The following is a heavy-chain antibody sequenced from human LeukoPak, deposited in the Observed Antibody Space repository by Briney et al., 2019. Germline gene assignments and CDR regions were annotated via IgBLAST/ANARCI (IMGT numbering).Heavy chain of an antibody. J-gene: IGHJ4*02. Sequence: PSETLSLTCTVSGGSISSSSYYWGWIRQPPGKGLEWIGSIDYSGSTYYNPSLKSRVTISVDTSKNQFSLKLSSVTAADTAVYYCAGISYYDFWSGYHQPDDFDYWGQGTLVTVSS. CDR1: GGSISSSSYY. CDR3: AGISYYDFWSGYHQPDDFDY. CDR2: IDYSGST. V-gene: IGHV4-39*01. D-gene: IGHD3-3*01.